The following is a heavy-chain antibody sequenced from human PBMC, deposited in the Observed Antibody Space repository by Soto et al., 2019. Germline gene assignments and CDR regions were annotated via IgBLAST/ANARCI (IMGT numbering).Heavy chain of an antibody. D-gene: IGHD1-26*01. CDR3: ARIKWGLDYYNGMDV. V-gene: IGHV1-2*02. Sequence: QVQLVQSGAEVKKSGASVKVSCKASGYSVSDYFIQWVRQAPGQGLEWVAWINPKTAATNYAKKFQGRVSLVWDTSFRTAYMELTRLRPDDTAVYYCARIKWGLDYYNGMDVWGQGTTVIVSS. CDR2: INPKTAAT. J-gene: IGHJ6*02. CDR1: GYSVSDYF.